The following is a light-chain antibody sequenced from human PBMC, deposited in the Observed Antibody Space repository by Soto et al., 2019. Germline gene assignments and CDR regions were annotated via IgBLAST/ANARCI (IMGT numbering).Light chain of an antibody. CDR1: SSDVGSYNL. J-gene: IGLJ1*01. V-gene: IGLV2-23*02. CDR3: CSCAGSSTPYV. Sequence: QSALTQPASVSGSPGQSITISCTGTSSDVGSYNLVSWYQQHPGKAPKLMIYEVSKRPSGVSNRFSGSKSGNTASLTISGLQAEDEADYYCCSCAGSSTPYVFGTGNNVTVL. CDR2: EVS.